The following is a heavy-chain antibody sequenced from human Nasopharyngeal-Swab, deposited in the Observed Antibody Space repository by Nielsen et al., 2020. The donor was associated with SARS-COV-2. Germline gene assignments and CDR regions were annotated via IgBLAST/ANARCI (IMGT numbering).Heavy chain of an antibody. D-gene: IGHD6-13*01. V-gene: IGHV3-74*01. Sequence: GGSLRLSCAASGFTFSSYWMHWVRQAPGKGLVWVSRINSDGSSTNYADSVEGRFTISRDNAKNSLYLQMNSLRAEDTAVYYCARQDSSSWDFDYWGQGTLVTVSS. CDR3: ARQDSSSWDFDY. CDR2: INSDGSST. CDR1: GFTFSSYW. J-gene: IGHJ4*02.